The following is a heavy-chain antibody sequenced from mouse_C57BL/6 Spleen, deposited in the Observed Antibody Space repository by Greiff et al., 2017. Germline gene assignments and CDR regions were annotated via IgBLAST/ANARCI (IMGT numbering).Heavy chain of an antibody. CDR2: INTDSSTI. CDR1: GIDFSRYW. CDR3: SRPGYGYGYAMDY. Sequence: EVQLLESGGGLVQPGGSLKLSCAASGIDFSRYWMSWVRRAPGKGLEWIGEINTDSSTINYAPSLKDKFIISRDNAKNTLYLQMSKVRSEDTALYDCSRPGYGYGYAMDYWGQGTSVTVSS. D-gene: IGHD2-2*01. J-gene: IGHJ4*01. V-gene: IGHV4-1*01.